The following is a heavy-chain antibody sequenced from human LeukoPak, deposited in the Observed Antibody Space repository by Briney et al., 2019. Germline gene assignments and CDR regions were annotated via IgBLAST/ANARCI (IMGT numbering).Heavy chain of an antibody. D-gene: IGHD6-13*01. Sequence: GGSLRLSCAASGSTFSSYWMHWVRQAPGKGLVWVSRINSDGSSTSYADSVKGRFTISRDNAKNTLYLQMNSLRAEDTAVYYCARDLPIAAATPGENWFDPWGQGTLVTVSS. CDR2: INSDGSST. CDR1: GSTFSSYW. CDR3: ARDLPIAAATPGENWFDP. J-gene: IGHJ5*02. V-gene: IGHV3-74*01.